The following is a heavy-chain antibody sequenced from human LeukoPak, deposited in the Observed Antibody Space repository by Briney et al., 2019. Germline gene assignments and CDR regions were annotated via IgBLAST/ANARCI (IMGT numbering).Heavy chain of an antibody. J-gene: IGHJ3*02. CDR3: ASQQLNDAFDI. D-gene: IGHD6-13*01. V-gene: IGHV4-59*01. CDR1: GGSISSYY. CDR2: IYYSGST. Sequence: SETLSLTCTVSGGSISSYYWSWIRQPPGKGLEWIGYIYYSGSTNYNPSLKSRVTISVDTSKNQFSLKPSSVTAADTAVYYCASQQLNDAFDIWGQGTMVTVSS.